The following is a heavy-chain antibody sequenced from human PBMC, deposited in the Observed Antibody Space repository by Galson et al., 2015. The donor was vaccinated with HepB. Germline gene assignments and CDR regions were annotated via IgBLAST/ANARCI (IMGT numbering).Heavy chain of an antibody. J-gene: IGHJ3*02. D-gene: IGHD3-3*01. CDR3: ARGKTSYDFWSGYYFVSAFDI. CDR2: IKQDGSEK. Sequence: SLRLSCAASGFTFSSYWMSWVRQAPGKGLEWVANIKQDGSEKYYVDSVRGRFTISRDNAKNSLYLQMNSLRAEDTAVYYCARGKTSYDFWSGYYFVSAFDIWGQGTMVTVSS. CDR1: GFTFSSYW. V-gene: IGHV3-7*01.